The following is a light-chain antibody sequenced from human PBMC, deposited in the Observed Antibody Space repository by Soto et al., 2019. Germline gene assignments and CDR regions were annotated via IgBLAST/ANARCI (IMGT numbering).Light chain of an antibody. CDR1: QSISGY. V-gene: IGKV1-39*01. CDR2: ATS. CDR3: QQTYSTPYT. J-gene: IGKJ2*01. Sequence: DLPMTQSPSSLSASVGDRVTITCRTSQSISGYLNWYQQKPGKAPKLLIYATSTLQTGVPSRFSGSGSGTDFTLTISSLQPEDFATYYCQQTYSTPYTFGQGTKLEIK.